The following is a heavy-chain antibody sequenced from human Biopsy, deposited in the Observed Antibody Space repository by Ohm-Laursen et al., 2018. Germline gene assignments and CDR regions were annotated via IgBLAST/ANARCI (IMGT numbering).Heavy chain of an antibody. CDR2: SIPILGTG. CDR3: ATKLTGYFHH. D-gene: IGHD3-9*01. V-gene: IGHV1-69*13. Sequence: VKISYKAPGGTFSNYGVNWVRQAPGQGLEWLGGSIPILGTGNYAQKFQDRVTVAADTSTSTATMELRSLRSDDTAVYYCATKLTGYFHHWGQGTLVIVSS. CDR1: GGTFSNYG. J-gene: IGHJ1*01.